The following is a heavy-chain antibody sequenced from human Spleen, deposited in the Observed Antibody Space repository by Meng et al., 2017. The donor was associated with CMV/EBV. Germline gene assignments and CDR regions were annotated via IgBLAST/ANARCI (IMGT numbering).Heavy chain of an antibody. CDR3: ARAPTSMVAGTIDF. Sequence: SGYTFTSYYIHWARQAPGQGLEWMGLINPSGGSTSYAQKFQGRVTMTGDTSTSTVYMELRSLRSEDTAVYYCARAPTSMVAGTIDFWAQGTLVTVSS. CDR1: GYTFTSYY. CDR2: INPSGGST. D-gene: IGHD6-19*01. J-gene: IGHJ4*02. V-gene: IGHV1-46*01.